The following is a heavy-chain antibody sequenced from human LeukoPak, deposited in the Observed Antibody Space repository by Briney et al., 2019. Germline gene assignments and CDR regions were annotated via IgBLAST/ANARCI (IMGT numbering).Heavy chain of an antibody. Sequence: GGCLRLSCAASGFTFTTFGIHWVRQAPGKGLEWVAAISPHGDIEYYTDSVKGRFTISRDNSKNMIYLQMNSLRGEDSAVYYCAKINNNDDYWGQGNLVTVSS. V-gene: IGHV3-30*18. CDR2: ISPHGDIE. D-gene: IGHD1/OR15-1a*01. CDR3: AKINNNDDY. CDR1: GFTFTTFG. J-gene: IGHJ4*02.